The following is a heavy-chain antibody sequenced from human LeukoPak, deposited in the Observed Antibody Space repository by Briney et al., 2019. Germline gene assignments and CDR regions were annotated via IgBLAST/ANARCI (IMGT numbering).Heavy chain of an antibody. V-gene: IGHV3-23*01. CDR1: GFTFRSYA. CDR2: ISNGGGST. J-gene: IGHJ4*02. Sequence: PGGSLRLSCAASGFTFRSYAMSWVRQAPGKGLEWVSVISNGGGSTYHADSVKGRFTISRDNSRNTLYLQMNSLRAEDTATYCCAKHLWGVVTAPIDYWGQGTLVTVSS. CDR3: AKHLWGVVTAPIDY. D-gene: IGHD2-21*02.